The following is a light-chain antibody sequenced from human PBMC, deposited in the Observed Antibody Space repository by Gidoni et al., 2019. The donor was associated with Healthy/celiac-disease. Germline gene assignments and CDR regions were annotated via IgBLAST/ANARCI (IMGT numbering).Light chain of an antibody. V-gene: IGKV1-39*01. CDR1: QSISSY. CDR2: AAS. CDR3: QQSYNTPRNT. Sequence: DIQMTQSSSSLSASVGDRVTITCRASQSISSYLNWYHQKPGKAPKLLIYAASSLQSGVPSRFSGNGSGTDFTLTISSLQPEDFATYYCQQSYNTPRNTFGQXTKLEMK. J-gene: IGKJ2*01.